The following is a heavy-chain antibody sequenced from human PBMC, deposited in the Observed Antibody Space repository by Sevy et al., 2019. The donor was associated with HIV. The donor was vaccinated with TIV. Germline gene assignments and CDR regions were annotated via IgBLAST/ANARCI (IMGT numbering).Heavy chain of an antibody. CDR2: ISSSSSYI. V-gene: IGHV3-21*01. Sequence: GGSLRLSCAASGFTFSSYSMNWVRQAPGKGLGWVSSISSSSSYIYYADSVKGRFTISRDNAKNSLYLQMNSLRAEDTAVYYCARESPIAVAGMGYYYMDVWGKGITVTVSS. CDR3: ARESPIAVAGMGYYYMDV. J-gene: IGHJ6*03. CDR1: GFTFSSYS. D-gene: IGHD6-19*01.